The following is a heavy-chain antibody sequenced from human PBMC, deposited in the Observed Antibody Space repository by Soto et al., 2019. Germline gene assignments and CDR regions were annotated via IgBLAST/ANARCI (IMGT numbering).Heavy chain of an antibody. CDR1: GFTFTSSA. D-gene: IGHD3-3*01. J-gene: IGHJ6*02. V-gene: IGHV1-58*01. CDR2: IVVGSGNT. Sequence: ASVKVSCKASGFTFTSSAVQWVRQARGQRLEWIGWIVVGSGNTNYAQKFQERVTITRDMSTSTAYMELSSLRSEDTAVYYCAARSGYSPYYGMDVWGQGTTVTVS. CDR3: AARSGYSPYYGMDV.